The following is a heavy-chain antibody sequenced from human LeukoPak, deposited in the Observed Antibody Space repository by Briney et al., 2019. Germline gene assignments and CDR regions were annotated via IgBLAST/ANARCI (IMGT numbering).Heavy chain of an antibody. D-gene: IGHD3/OR15-3a*01. J-gene: IGHJ5*02. CDR1: SDSISSYC. Sequence: SETLSLTCTVSSDSISSYCWNWVRQPAGKRLEWIGRIYTSGSTNYNPSLKSRVTMSVDTSKNQFSLKLSSVTAADTAMYYSTRSPLDRSSARFDPWGQGTLVTVSS. V-gene: IGHV4-4*07. CDR3: TRSPLDRSSARFDP. CDR2: IYTSGST.